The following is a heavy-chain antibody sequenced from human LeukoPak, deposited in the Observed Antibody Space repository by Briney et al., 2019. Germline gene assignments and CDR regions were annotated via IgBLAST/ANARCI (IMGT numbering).Heavy chain of an antibody. Sequence: SDTPSLTSTLSAGSICPSSGLCITRPPRQEREAVRYMYTTGSTHYNPSLKSRVTMSLDTSKNQFSLRLSSVTAADTAVFYCARHRAEMATITDDAFDIWGQGTMVTVSS. D-gene: IGHD5-24*01. V-gene: IGHV4-4*09. CDR2: MYTTGST. J-gene: IGHJ3*02. CDR3: ARHRAEMATITDDAFDI. CDR1: AGSICPSS.